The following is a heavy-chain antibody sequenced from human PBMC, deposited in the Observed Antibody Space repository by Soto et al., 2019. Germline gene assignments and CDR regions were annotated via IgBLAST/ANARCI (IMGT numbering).Heavy chain of an antibody. CDR3: ARVARTKGNYYYYGMDV. D-gene: IGHD3-10*01. CDR1: GFTLTRSA. J-gene: IGHJ6*02. Sequence: PGGSLRLSCAGSGFTLTRSAVSWVRQAPGKGLGWVANIKQDGSEKYYVDSVKGRFTISRDNAKNSLYLQMNSLRAEDTAVYYCARVARTKGNYYYYGMDVWGQGTTVTVSS. V-gene: IGHV3-7*03. CDR2: IKQDGSEK.